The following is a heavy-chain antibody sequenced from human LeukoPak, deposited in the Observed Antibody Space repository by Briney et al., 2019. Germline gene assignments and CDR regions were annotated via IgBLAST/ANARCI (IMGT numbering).Heavy chain of an antibody. J-gene: IGHJ6*03. CDR2: IYSGGST. D-gene: IGHD6-6*01. V-gene: IGHV3-53*01. CDR1: GFTVSSNY. Sequence: GGSLRLSCAASGFTVSSNYMSWVRQAPGKGLEWVSVIYSGGSTYYADSVKGRFTISRDNSKNTLYLQMNSLRAEDTAVYYCARSSSGGVYYYYYYMDVWGKGTTVTVSS. CDR3: ARSSSGGVYYYYYYMDV.